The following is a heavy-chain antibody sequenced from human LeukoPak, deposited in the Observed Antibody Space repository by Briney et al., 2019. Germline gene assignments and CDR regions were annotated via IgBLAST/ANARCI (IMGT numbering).Heavy chain of an antibody. CDR3: VRVGPGERDSSGYYLDC. CDR2: ISDSGST. Sequence: PSETLSLTCAVYGGSFSDYYWSWIRQPPGKRLEWMGEISDSGSTNYNPSLKSRVTISVDTSKNQFSLKLSSVTAAQSAVYYCVRVGPGERDSSGYYLDCWGQRTLVTVSS. CDR1: GGSFSDYY. J-gene: IGHJ4*02. D-gene: IGHD3-22*01. V-gene: IGHV4-34*01.